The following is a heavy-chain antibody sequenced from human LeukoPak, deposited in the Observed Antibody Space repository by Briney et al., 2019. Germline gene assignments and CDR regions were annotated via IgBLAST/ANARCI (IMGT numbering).Heavy chain of an antibody. V-gene: IGHV3-23*01. CDR3: ARGRTGVAADTC. Sequence: GDSLSLPCTASGFDFNSYSISWVRQTPGRGLAWVCSISGRDGPTYFGDSVKGRFTISRDSSKRSVTLQMNGLTADDTAVYFCARGRTGVAADTCWGQGTIDRVSS. CDR2: ISGRDGPT. D-gene: IGHD6-13*01. CDR1: GFDFNSYS. J-gene: IGHJ1*01.